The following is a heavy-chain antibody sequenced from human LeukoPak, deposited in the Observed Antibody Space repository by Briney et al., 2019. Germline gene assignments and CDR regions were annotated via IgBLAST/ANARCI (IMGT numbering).Heavy chain of an antibody. D-gene: IGHD2-2*01. CDR2: ISYDGSNK. J-gene: IGHJ4*02. CDR3: ARGGVYRSSTSCYEKVDY. Sequence: GGSLRLSCAASGFTFSSYAMHWVRQAPGKGLEWVAVISYDGSNKYYADSVKGRFTISRDNSKNTLYLQMNSLRAEDTAVYYCARGGVYRSSTSCYEKVDYWGQGTLVTVSS. V-gene: IGHV3-30-3*01. CDR1: GFTFSSYA.